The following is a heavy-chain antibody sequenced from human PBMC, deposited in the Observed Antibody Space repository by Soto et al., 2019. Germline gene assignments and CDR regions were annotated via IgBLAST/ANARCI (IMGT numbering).Heavy chain of an antibody. D-gene: IGHD2-21*02. CDR2: IKPDGSET. V-gene: IGHV3-7*03. Sequence: PGGSLRLSCAASGLTFSGHWMTWVRQTPGEGLQWVAAIKPDGSETFYVDSVKGRFTIPRDNARNSLFLQMDSLRAEDTAVYYCTSRPSGMTYHAVFDFWGQGTLVTVSS. CDR1: GLTFSGHW. J-gene: IGHJ4*02. CDR3: TSRPSGMTYHAVFDF.